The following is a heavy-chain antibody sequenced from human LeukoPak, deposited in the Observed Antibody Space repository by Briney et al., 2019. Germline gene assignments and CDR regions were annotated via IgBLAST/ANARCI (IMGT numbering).Heavy chain of an antibody. J-gene: IGHJ4*02. Sequence: SVKVSCKVSVYTLTELIVHWVRQAPGNGRVWRGGFDPEDGETIYAQKFQGGVTMSAETSPDAAYMELSSLRSEDTAVYDCAAASSQLISYSGYAPFDYWGQGTLVTVSS. CDR3: AAASSQLISYSGYAPFDY. V-gene: IGHV1-24*01. CDR1: VYTLTELI. CDR2: FDPEDGET. D-gene: IGHD5-12*01.